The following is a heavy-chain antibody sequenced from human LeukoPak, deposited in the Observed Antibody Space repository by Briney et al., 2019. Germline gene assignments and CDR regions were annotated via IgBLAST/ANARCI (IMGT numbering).Heavy chain of an antibody. J-gene: IGHJ4*02. CDR2: VTGSYSHI. CDR3: ARGAEYYYDSSGYFPFDY. D-gene: IGHD3-22*01. V-gene: IGHV3-21*01. CDR1: GFIFSTYS. Sequence: GGSLRLSCAASGFIFSTYSMNWVRQAPGKGLEWVSSVTGSYSHIYYADSVKGRFTISRDNAKNSLYLQMNSLRAEDTAVYYCARGAEYYYDSSGYFPFDYWGQGTLVTVSS.